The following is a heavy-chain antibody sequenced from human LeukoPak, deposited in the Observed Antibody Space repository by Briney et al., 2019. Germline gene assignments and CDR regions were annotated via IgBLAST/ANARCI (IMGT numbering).Heavy chain of an antibody. V-gene: IGHV3-7*03. J-gene: IGHJ6*03. CDR2: IKQDGSEK. CDR3: AKEVKLYYYMDV. CDR1: GFTFSSRDW. Sequence: GGSLRLSCVASGFTFSSRDWMTWVRQAPGKGLEWVADIKQDGSEKNYVDSVKGRFTISRDNSKNTLYLQMNSLRAEDTAVCYCAKEVKLYYYMDVWGKGTTVTISS.